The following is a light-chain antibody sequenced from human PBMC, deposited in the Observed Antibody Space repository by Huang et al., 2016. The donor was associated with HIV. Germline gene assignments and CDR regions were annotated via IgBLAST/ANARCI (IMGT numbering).Light chain of an antibody. V-gene: IGKV3-20*01. Sequence: EIVLTQSPGTLSLSPGERATLSCRASQSFTSSYLAWYQQKPGQAPRLLIYGASNGATCVPDRFSGSESGTDFTLTISRLEPEDFAVYYCQQYGSSPPWTFGQGTKVEVK. CDR2: GAS. J-gene: IGKJ1*01. CDR1: QSFTSSY. CDR3: QQYGSSPPWT.